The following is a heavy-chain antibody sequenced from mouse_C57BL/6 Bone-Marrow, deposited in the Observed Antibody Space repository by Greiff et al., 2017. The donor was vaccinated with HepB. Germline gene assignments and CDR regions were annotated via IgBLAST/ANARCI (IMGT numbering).Heavy chain of an antibody. CDR2: ISYDGSN. J-gene: IGHJ4*01. CDR1: GYSITSGYY. D-gene: IGHD1-1*01. CDR3: AREGVITTVVARAMDY. Sequence: EVQLKESGPGLVKPSQSLSLTCSVTGYSITSGYYWNWIRQFPGNKLEWMGYISYDGSNNYNPSLKNRISITRDTSKNQFFLKLNSVTTEDTATYYCAREGVITTVVARAMDYWGQGTSVTVSS. V-gene: IGHV3-6*01.